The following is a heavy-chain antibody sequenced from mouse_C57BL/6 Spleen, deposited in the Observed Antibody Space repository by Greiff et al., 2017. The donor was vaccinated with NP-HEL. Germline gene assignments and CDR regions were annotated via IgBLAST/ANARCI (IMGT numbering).Heavy chain of an antibody. Sequence: QVQLQQSGAELVKPGASVKLSCTASGFNIKDYYMHWVKQRPGQGLEWIGDIYPGSGSTNYNEKFKSKATLTVDTSSSTAYMQLSSLTSEDSAVYYCARGLPMDYWGQGTSVTVSS. J-gene: IGHJ4*01. CDR3: ARGLPMDY. D-gene: IGHD3-1*01. CDR1: GFNIKDYY. V-gene: IGHV1-55*01. CDR2: IYPGSGST.